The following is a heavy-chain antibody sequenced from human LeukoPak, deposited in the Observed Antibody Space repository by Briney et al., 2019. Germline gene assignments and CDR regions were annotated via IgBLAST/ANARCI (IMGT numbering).Heavy chain of an antibody. Sequence: SESLSLTCTVSGGSISSGGYYWTCIRQHPGKGLEWIVYIYYSGSTYYNPSLKSLVTISVDTSKNQFSLKLSSVTAADTAVYYCARSSYGSGSPYYMDVWGKGITVTVSS. V-gene: IGHV4-31*01. CDR1: GGSISSGGYY. D-gene: IGHD3-10*01. J-gene: IGHJ6*03. CDR3: ARSSYGSGSPYYMDV. CDR2: IYYSGST.